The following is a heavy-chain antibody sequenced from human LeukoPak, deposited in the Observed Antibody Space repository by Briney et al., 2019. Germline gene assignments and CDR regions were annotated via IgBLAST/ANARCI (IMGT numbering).Heavy chain of an antibody. CDR1: GGSISSYY. V-gene: IGHV4-59*08. CDR3: AGQRRGMDV. Sequence: SETLSLTCTVSGGSISSYYWSWIRQPPGKGLEWIGYIYYSGSTNYNPSLMSRGTILLDTYKNQFSLMLSSVTAADASVYYCAGQRRGMDVWDQAPTVTVYS. CDR2: IYYSGST. J-gene: IGHJ6*02.